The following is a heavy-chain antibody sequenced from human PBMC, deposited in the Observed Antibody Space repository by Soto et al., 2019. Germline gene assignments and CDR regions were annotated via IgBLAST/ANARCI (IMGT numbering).Heavy chain of an antibody. V-gene: IGHV4-30-4*01. CDR1: GVSVSSGSHY. D-gene: IGHD3-22*01. Sequence: PSETLSLTCTVSGVSVSSGSHYWSWIRQPPGKGLEWIGYVYYSGSTYYNPSHKGRVTISTDTSKNQFSLRLNSVTASDAAVYYCATASSGSSPLHLDFWGQGALVTV. J-gene: IGHJ4*02. CDR2: VYYSGST. CDR3: ATASSGSSPLHLDF.